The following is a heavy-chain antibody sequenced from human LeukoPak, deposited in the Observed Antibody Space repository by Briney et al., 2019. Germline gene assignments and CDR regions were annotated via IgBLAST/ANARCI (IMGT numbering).Heavy chain of an antibody. CDR1: GGSISSYY. J-gene: IGHJ6*03. V-gene: IGHV4-59*01. D-gene: IGHD5-18*01. CDR3: ARDQAMAPYYYMDV. CDR2: IYYSGST. Sequence: SETLSLTCTVSGGSISSYYWSWIRQPPGKGLEWIGCIYYSGSTNYNPSLKSRVTISVDTSKNQFSLKLSSVTAADTAVYYCARDQAMAPYYYMDVWGKGTTVTVSS.